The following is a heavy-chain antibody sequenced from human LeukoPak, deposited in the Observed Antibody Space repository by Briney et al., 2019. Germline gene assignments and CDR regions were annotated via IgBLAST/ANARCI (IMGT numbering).Heavy chain of an antibody. J-gene: IGHJ6*02. CDR2: LNPNSGGT. CDR1: GNTLNELY. D-gene: IGHD6-6*01. V-gene: IGHV1-2*06. CDR3: ARDHGFVEYGSSPLADSMDV. Sequence: GASLKAPLWAPGNTLNELYMHRVRPAPRQGPEWRGRLNPNSGGTNYEQKFQVRVTMTRDTSISTAYMELSRLRSDDTAVYYCARDHGFVEYGSSPLADSMDVWGQGTTVTVSS.